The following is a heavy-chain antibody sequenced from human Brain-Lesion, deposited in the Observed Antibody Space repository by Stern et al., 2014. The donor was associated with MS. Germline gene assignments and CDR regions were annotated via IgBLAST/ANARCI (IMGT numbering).Heavy chain of an antibody. CDR3: ATLSPGAGGNYYRHFDY. V-gene: IGHV1-24*01. CDR1: GYTLTELS. D-gene: IGHD1-26*01. J-gene: IGHJ4*02. Sequence: VQLVESGAEVKKPGASVKVSCKVSGYTLTELSMHWVRQAPRKGLEWMGGFDPEDGETIYAQKFQGRGTMTEDTSTDTAYMELSSLRYEDTAVYYCATLSPGAGGNYYRHFDYWGQGTLVTVSS. CDR2: FDPEDGET.